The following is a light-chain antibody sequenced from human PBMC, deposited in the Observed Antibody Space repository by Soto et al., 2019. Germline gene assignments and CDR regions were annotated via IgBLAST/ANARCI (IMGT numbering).Light chain of an antibody. V-gene: IGKV3-15*01. Sequence: EIVMTQSPATLSVSPGERATLSCRASQNVYSNLAWYQQKPGQAPRLLIYGAPNRATGIPARFSGSGSGTDFALTISSLQSEDLAVYYCQQYTNWPLAFGQGTKVEVK. J-gene: IGKJ1*01. CDR2: GAP. CDR1: QNVYSN. CDR3: QQYTNWPLA.